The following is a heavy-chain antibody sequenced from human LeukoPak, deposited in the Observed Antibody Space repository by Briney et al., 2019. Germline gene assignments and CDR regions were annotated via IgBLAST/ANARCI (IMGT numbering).Heavy chain of an antibody. CDR1: GFTFSSYG. CDR3: ARDSSSWDFDY. D-gene: IGHD6-13*01. Sequence: PGGSLRLSCAASGFTFSSYGMHWVRQAPGKGLEWVAVIWYDGSNKYYADSVKGRFTISRDNSKNTLYLQMNSLRAEDTAVYYCARDSSSWDFDYWGQGTLVTVSS. CDR2: IWYDGSNK. V-gene: IGHV3-33*08. J-gene: IGHJ4*02.